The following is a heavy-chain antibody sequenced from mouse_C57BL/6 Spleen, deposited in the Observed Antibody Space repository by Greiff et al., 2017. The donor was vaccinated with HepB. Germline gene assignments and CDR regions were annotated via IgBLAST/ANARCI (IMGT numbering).Heavy chain of an antibody. Sequence: EVKVEESGGGLVKPGGSLKLSCAASGFTFSDYGMHWVRQAPEKGLEWVAYISSGSSTIYYADTVKGRFTISRDNAKNTLFLQVTSLRSEDTAMYYCARPYYGSSYAMDYWGQGTSVTVSS. J-gene: IGHJ4*01. V-gene: IGHV5-17*01. CDR2: ISSGSSTI. D-gene: IGHD1-1*01. CDR1: GFTFSDYG. CDR3: ARPYYGSSYAMDY.